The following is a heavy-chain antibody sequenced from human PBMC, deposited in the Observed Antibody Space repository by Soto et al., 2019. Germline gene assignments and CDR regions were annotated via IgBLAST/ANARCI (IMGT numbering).Heavy chain of an antibody. V-gene: IGHV1-69*06. CDR1: GDTFSNYA. J-gene: IGHJ4*02. CDR3: AASTFQSGVTGYFHLGF. D-gene: IGHD3-9*01. Sequence: QVHLVQSGTEVKKPGSSVKVSCKTSGDTFSNYAISWVRQAPGQGLEWMGGIIPLFDSASYAQRSHDRVTITADKFTSTAYMEPRSLTSEDTAIYYCAASTFQSGVTGYFHLGFWDQGTLVTVSS. CDR2: IIPLFDSA.